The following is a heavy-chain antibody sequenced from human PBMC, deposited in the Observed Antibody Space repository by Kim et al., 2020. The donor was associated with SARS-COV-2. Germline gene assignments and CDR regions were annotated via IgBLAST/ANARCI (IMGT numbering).Heavy chain of an antibody. CDR1: GFTVSSNY. J-gene: IGHJ5*02. V-gene: IGHV3-53*01. CDR2: IYSGGST. D-gene: IGHD3-10*01. Sequence: GGSLRLSCAASGFTVSSNYMSWVRQAPGKGLEWVSVIYSGGSTYYADSVKGRFTISRDNSKNTLYLQMNSLRAEDTAVYYCARDQGVNWFDPWGQGTLVTVSS. CDR3: ARDQGVNWFDP.